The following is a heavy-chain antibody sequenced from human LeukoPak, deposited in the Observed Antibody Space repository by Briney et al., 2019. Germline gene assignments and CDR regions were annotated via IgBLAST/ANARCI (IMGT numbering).Heavy chain of an antibody. CDR3: ARLQLYWFDP. CDR2: IYYSGST. D-gene: IGHD6-13*01. CDR1: GGSISSSSYY. J-gene: IGHJ5*02. V-gene: IGHV4-39*07. Sequence: SETLSLTCTVSGGSISSSSYYWGWMRQPPGKGLEWIGSIYYSGSTYYNPSLKSRITISVDTTKNQFSLKLSSVTAADTAVYYCARLQLYWFDPWGQGTLVTVSS.